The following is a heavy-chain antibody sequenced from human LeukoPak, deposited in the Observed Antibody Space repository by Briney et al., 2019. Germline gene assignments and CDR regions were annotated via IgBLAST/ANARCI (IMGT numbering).Heavy chain of an antibody. V-gene: IGHV3-21*01. Sequence: GGSLRLSCAASGFTFSSYSMNWVRQAPGKGLEWVSSISSSSSYIYYADSVKGRFTISRDIAKNSLYLQMNSLRAEDTAVYYCARGLKRITMTECGYWGQGTLVTVSS. D-gene: IGHD3-22*01. CDR1: GFTFSSYS. CDR3: ARGLKRITMTECGY. J-gene: IGHJ4*02. CDR2: ISSSSSYI.